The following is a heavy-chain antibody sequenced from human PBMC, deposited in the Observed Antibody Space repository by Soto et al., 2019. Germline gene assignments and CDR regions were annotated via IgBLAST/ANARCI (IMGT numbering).Heavy chain of an antibody. V-gene: IGHV4-38-2*02. J-gene: IGHJ4*02. CDR3: AREISPYNSDWLDY. CDR2: IHHSGTT. CDR1: GYSISSGYH. D-gene: IGHD6-19*01. Sequence: PSETLSLTCAVSGYSISSGYHWGWIRQPPGKGLEWIGSIHHSGTTYYNPSLRSRVTISVDTSKNQFSLRLSSVTAADTAVYYCAREISPYNSDWLDYWGQGTLVTVS.